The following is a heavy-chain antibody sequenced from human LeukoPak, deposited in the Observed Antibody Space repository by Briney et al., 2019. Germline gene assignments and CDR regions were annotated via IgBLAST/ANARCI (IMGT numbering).Heavy chain of an antibody. Sequence: GGSLRLSCAASGFTFSSYAMHWVRQAPGKGLEWVAVISYDGSNKYYADSVKGRFTISRDNSKNTLYLQMHSLRVEDTAVFYCAKNPTYYYDSGGYNDAFDIWGQGTMVTVSS. CDR3: AKNPTYYYDSGGYNDAFDI. CDR2: ISYDGSNK. CDR1: GFTFSSYA. V-gene: IGHV3-30-3*02. D-gene: IGHD3-22*01. J-gene: IGHJ3*02.